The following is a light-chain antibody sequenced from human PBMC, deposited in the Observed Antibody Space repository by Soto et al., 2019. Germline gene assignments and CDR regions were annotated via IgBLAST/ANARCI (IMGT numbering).Light chain of an antibody. CDR2: GAS. CDR1: QSVSSSY. V-gene: IGKV3-20*01. J-gene: IGKJ1*01. CDR3: QQYATSPWT. Sequence: EIVLARSPGTLSLSPGERATLSCRASQSVSSSYLAWYQRKPGQSPKLLMYGASSRATGIPDRFSGSGSGTDFTLTISRLEPEDFAVYYCQQYATSPWTFGQGTKVDIK.